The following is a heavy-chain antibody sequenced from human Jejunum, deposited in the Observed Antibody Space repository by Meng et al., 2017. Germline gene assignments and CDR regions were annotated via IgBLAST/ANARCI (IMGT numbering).Heavy chain of an antibody. CDR1: GGPISDSNW. CDR2: IYHTGST. D-gene: IGHD5-12*01. J-gene: IGHJ5*02. Sequence: QGQLQESGPGLVKPSGTLSLTCAVSGGPISDSNWWSWVRQPPGKGLEWIGEIYHTGSTNYNPSLKSRVTMSLDKSKNQFFLDLTSVTAADTAVYYCARDLLGPAIAASGYFDPWGQGTLVTVSS. V-gene: IGHV4-4*02. CDR3: ARDLLGPAIAASGYFDP.